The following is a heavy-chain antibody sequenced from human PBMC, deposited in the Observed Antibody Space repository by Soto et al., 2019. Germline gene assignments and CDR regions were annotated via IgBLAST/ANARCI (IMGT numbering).Heavy chain of an antibody. V-gene: IGHV4-59*08. CDR2: IYYSGST. Sequence: SETLSLTCTVSGGSISSYYWSWIRQPPGKGLEWIGYIYYSGSTNYNPSLKSRVTISVDTSKNQFSLKLSSVTAADTAVYYCATVSDYDFWSGSSASYYYYMDVWGKGTTVTVSS. CDR3: ATVSDYDFWSGSSASYYYYMDV. CDR1: GGSISSYY. D-gene: IGHD3-3*01. J-gene: IGHJ6*03.